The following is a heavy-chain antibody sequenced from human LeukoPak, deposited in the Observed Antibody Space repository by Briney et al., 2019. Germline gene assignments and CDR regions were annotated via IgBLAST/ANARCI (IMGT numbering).Heavy chain of an antibody. D-gene: IGHD3-22*01. J-gene: IGHJ1*01. Sequence: SETLSLTCTVSGGSISSGSYYWSWIRQPPGKGLEWIGYIFYSGSTNYNPSLRSRVTISVDTSKNQFSLKLSSVTAADTAVYYCARLKYYFDRSGYRAEYFQQWGQGTLVTASS. CDR2: IFYSGST. V-gene: IGHV4-61*01. CDR3: ARLKYYFDRSGYRAEYFQQ. CDR1: GGSISSGSYY.